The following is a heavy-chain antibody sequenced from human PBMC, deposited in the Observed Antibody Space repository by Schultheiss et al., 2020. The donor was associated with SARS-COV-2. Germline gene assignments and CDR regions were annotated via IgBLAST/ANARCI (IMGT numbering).Heavy chain of an antibody. Sequence: GESLKISCAASGFTFSSYGMHWVRQAPGKGLEWVAVISYDGSNKYYADSVKGRFTISRDNSKNTLYLQMNSLRAEDTAVYYCAKDLENYDSSGYFDYWGQGTLVTVSS. D-gene: IGHD3-22*01. CDR3: AKDLENYDSSGYFDY. CDR1: GFTFSSYG. J-gene: IGHJ4*02. V-gene: IGHV3-30*18. CDR2: ISYDGSNK.